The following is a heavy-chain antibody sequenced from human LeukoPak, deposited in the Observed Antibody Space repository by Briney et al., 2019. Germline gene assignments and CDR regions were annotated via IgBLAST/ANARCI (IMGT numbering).Heavy chain of an antibody. V-gene: IGHV3-23*01. D-gene: IGHD3-22*01. CDR2: ISGSGGST. Sequence: GGSLGLSCAASGFTFSTYAVNWVRQAPGKGLEWVSTISGSGGSTYYADSVKGRFTISRDNSENTLYLQMSSLRAEDTAVYYCAKDRGRYYDSSGYYWGYYFDSWGQGILVTVST. CDR3: AKDRGRYYDSSGYYWGYYFDS. CDR1: GFTFSTYA. J-gene: IGHJ4*02.